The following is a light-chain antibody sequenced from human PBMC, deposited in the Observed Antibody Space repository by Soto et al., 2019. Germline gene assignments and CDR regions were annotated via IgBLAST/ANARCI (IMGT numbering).Light chain of an antibody. V-gene: IGLV2-14*01. Sequence: QSALTQPASVSGSPGQSITISCTGTSSDVGGYNSVSWYRQDPGKAPKLMIYDVTNRPSGVSNRFSGSKSGNTASLTISGLQAEDEADYYCSSFTSSITYVFGTGTKVNRP. J-gene: IGLJ1*01. CDR3: SSFTSSITYV. CDR1: SSDVGGYNS. CDR2: DVT.